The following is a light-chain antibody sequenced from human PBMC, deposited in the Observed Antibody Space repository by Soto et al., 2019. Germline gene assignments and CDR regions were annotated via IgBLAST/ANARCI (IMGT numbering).Light chain of an antibody. CDR1: QGISNY. J-gene: IGKJ1*01. V-gene: IGKV1-27*01. CDR2: AAS. Sequence: DIQMTQSPSSLSASVRDRVTITCRASQGISNYLAWYQQKPGKVPKLLIYAASTLQSGVPSRVSCSGSGTDFTLTISSLQPEDVATAYCLEYDSGPWTFGQGTKVELK. CDR3: LEYDSGPWT.